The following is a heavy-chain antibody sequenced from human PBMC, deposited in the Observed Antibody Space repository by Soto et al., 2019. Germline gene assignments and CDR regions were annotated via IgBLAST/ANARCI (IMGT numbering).Heavy chain of an antibody. CDR1: GFTFSSYA. CDR2: IRGNGDPP. CDR3: VKSRGGNNFDFFD. J-gene: IGHJ4*02. D-gene: IGHD5-12*01. V-gene: IGHV3-64D*06. Sequence: GSLRLPCSASGFTFSSYAMHWVRQAPGKGLEYVSGIRGNGDPPFYADSVKGRFTISRDNSKNTLYLQMSSLRADDTAVYYCVKSRGGNNFDFFDWGQGALVTVSS.